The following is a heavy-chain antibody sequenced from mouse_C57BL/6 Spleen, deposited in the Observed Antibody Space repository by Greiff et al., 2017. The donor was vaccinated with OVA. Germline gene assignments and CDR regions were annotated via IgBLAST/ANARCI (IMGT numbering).Heavy chain of an antibody. Sequence: VQLQQSGPELVKPGASVKISCKASGYSFTGYYMHWVKQSPEQSLEWIGEINPSTGGTNYNQKFKAKATLTVDKSSSTAYMQLKSLTSEDSAVYYCERASAYCSNYSYFGYWGQGTLVTVSA. V-gene: IGHV1-42*01. CDR2: INPSTGGT. CDR1: GYSFTGYY. D-gene: IGHD2-5*01. J-gene: IGHJ3*02. CDR3: ERASAYCSNYSYFGY.